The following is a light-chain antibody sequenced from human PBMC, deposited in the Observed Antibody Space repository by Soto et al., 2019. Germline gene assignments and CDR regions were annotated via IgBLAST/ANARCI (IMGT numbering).Light chain of an antibody. J-gene: IGKJ4*01. CDR3: QQRSNWPLT. CDR1: HSVRSS. Sequence: EIVMTQSPATLSVSPGERATLSCRASHSVRSSLAWYQQKPGQAPRLLIHGASTRATGTPARFSGSGSGTDFTLTISSLEPEDFAVYYCQQRSNWPLTFGGGTKVDIK. CDR2: GAS. V-gene: IGKV3-11*01.